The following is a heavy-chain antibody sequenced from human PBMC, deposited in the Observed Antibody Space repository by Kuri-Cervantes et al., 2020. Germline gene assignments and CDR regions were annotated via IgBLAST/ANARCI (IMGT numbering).Heavy chain of an antibody. CDR2: IKSKSSGATT. V-gene: IGHV3-15*01. J-gene: IGHJ4*02. CDR1: GFTFSAAW. D-gene: IGHD6-13*01. Sequence: GASLKISCAASGFTFSAAWMNWVRQAPGKGLEWVGCIKSKSSGATTDYAAPVKGRFTISRDDSKTTLYLQMNSLRTEDTAVYFCSTLPFISSWAYPGFDFWGQGALVTVSS. CDR3: STLPFISSWAYPGFDF.